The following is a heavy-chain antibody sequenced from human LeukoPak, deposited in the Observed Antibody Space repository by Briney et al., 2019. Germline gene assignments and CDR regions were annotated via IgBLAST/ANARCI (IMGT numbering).Heavy chain of an antibody. V-gene: IGHV3-53*01. CDR2: IYSGCST. Sequence: PGGSLRPSCAASGFTVSSNYMSWARQAPGKGLEWVSVIYSGCSTYYADSVKGRFTISRDNSKNTLYLQMNSLRAEDTAVYYCASTPAGGYSYGYGYWGQGTLVTVSS. CDR1: GFTVSSNY. J-gene: IGHJ4*02. D-gene: IGHD5-18*01. CDR3: ASTPAGGYSYGYGY.